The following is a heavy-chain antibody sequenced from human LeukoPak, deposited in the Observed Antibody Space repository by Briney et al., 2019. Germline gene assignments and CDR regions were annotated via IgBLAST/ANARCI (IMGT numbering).Heavy chain of an antibody. Sequence: GASVKVSCKASGYTFTSYYMHWVRQAPGQGLEWMGIINPSGGSTSYAQKFQGRVTMTRDTSTSTVYMELSSLRSEDTAVYYCARDEAEYYGSGGYYDYFDYWGQGTLVTVSA. CDR1: GYTFTSYY. V-gene: IGHV1-46*01. D-gene: IGHD3-10*01. J-gene: IGHJ4*02. CDR2: INPSGGST. CDR3: ARDEAEYYGSGGYYDYFDY.